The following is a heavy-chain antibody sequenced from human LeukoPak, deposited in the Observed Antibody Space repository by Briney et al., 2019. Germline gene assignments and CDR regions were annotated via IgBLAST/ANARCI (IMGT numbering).Heavy chain of an antibody. CDR2: INPSGGST. D-gene: IGHD6-13*01. CDR3: AREGIAAAGTGNWFDP. Sequence: ASVKVSCKASGYTFNGYYMHWVRQAPGQGLEWMGIINPSGGSTSYAQKFQGRVTMTRDMSTSTVYMELSSLRSEDTAVYYCAREGIAAAGTGNWFDPWGQGTLVTVSS. J-gene: IGHJ5*02. CDR1: GYTFNGYY. V-gene: IGHV1-46*02.